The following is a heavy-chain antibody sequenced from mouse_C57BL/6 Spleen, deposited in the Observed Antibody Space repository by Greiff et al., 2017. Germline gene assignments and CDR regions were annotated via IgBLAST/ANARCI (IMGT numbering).Heavy chain of an antibody. Sequence: QVQLQQPGAELVKPWASVKMSCKASGYSFTSYWITWVKQRPGQGLEWIGDMYPGSGSTNYNEKFKSKGTLTVDTSTSTSYMQISLLTSEYAAFYYCARDYGNYVYYFGYWGQGTTLTVSS. J-gene: IGHJ2*01. CDR2: MYPGSGST. V-gene: IGHV1-55*01. CDR1: GYSFTSYW. CDR3: ARDYGNYVYYFGY. D-gene: IGHD2-1*01.